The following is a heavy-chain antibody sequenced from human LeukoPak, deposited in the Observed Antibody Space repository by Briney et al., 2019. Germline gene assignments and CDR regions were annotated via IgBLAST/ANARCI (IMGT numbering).Heavy chain of an antibody. CDR2: MYITRST. Sequence: GGSLRLYCATSGFSVSNNYMSWVRLSPGKGLAWVSAMYITRSTHYADSVKGRFTISRDNSKNALNLQMDSLRVEDTAVYYCAAAYCGGDCYSDNHYYCMDLWGKGTTVTVSS. D-gene: IGHD2-21*02. V-gene: IGHV3-53*01. CDR3: AAAYCGGDCYSDNHYYCMDL. J-gene: IGHJ6*03. CDR1: GFSVSNNY.